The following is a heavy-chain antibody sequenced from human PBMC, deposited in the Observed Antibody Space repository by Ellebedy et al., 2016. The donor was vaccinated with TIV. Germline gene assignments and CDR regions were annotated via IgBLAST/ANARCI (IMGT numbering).Heavy chain of an antibody. V-gene: IGHV3-23*01. CDR1: GFAFSSYA. CDR2: ISDNGVIT. CDR3: ARHTTMAYLFDY. D-gene: IGHD1-1*01. J-gene: IGHJ4*02. Sequence: GESLKISCATSGFAFSSYAMSWVRQAPGTGLEWVSAISDNGVITKYADSVKGRFTISRDNSKNTLYLQMNTLRAEDTAVYFCARHTTMAYLFDYWGQGALVTVSS.